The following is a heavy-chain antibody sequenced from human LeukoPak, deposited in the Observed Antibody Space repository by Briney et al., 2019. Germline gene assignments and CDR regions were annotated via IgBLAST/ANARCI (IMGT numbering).Heavy chain of an antibody. D-gene: IGHD3-16*01. J-gene: IGHJ4*02. CDR2: VGGSGSKT. CDR3: AKGAGGTPFYYFDY. Sequence: GGSLRLSCAASGFTFSSYGLSWVRQAPGKGLEWVSGVGGSGSKTYYVDSVKGRFTISRDNSKNTLYLQMGSLRAEDMAVYYCAKGAGGTPFYYFDYWGQGTLVTVSS. CDR1: GFTFSSYG. V-gene: IGHV3-23*01.